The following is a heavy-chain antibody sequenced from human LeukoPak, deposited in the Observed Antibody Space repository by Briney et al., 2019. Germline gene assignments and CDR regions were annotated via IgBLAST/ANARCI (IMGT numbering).Heavy chain of an antibody. CDR1: GYTFTGYY. D-gene: IGHD6-13*01. CDR2: INPNSGGT. J-gene: IGHJ4*02. V-gene: IGHV1-2*02. Sequence: ASVKVSCKASGYTFTGYYMHRVRQAPGQGLEWMGWINPNSGGTNYAQKFQGRVTMTRDTSISTAYMELSRLRSDDTAVYYCARDHAAYSSSWYDFDYWGQGTLVTVSS. CDR3: ARDHAAYSSSWYDFDY.